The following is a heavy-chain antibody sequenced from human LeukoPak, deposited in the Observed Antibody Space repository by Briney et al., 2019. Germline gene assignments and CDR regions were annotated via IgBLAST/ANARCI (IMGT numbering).Heavy chain of an antibody. V-gene: IGHV5-51*01. J-gene: IGHJ6*02. D-gene: IGHD3-22*01. CDR1: GYSFTSYW. Sequence: GESLKISCKGSGYSFTSYWIGWVRQMPGKGLEWMGIIYPGDSDTRYSPSFQGQVTISADKSISTAYLQWSSLKASDTAMYYCARQKDSGGSGYYYYYYYGMDVWGQGTTVTVSS. CDR3: ARQKDSGGSGYYYYYYYGMDV. CDR2: IYPGDSDT.